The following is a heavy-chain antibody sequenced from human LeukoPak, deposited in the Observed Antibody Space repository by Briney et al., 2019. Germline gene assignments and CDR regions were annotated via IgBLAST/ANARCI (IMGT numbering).Heavy chain of an antibody. CDR2: ISSSSSYI. V-gene: IGHV3-21*04. CDR1: GFTFSSYS. D-gene: IGHD2-15*01. CDR3: ARDNCSGGSCYSDY. J-gene: IGHJ4*02. Sequence: KSGGSLRLSCAASGFTFSSYSMNWVRQAPGKGLEWVSSISSSSSYIYYADSVKGRFTISRDNAKNSLYLQMNSLRAEDTAVYYCARDNCSGGSCYSDYWGQGTLVTVSS.